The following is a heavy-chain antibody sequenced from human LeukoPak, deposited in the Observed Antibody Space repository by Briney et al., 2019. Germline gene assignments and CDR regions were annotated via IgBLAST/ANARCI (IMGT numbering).Heavy chain of an antibody. J-gene: IGHJ3*02. CDR2: ISSSSYI. Sequence: GGSLRLSCAASGFTFSRYSMNWVRQAPGKGLEWVSSISSSSYIYYSDSVKGRFTISRDNAKNSLYLQMNSLRAEDTAVYYCARDFRGNAFDIWGQGTMVTVSS. CDR3: ARDFRGNAFDI. V-gene: IGHV3-21*01. D-gene: IGHD3-16*01. CDR1: GFTFSRYS.